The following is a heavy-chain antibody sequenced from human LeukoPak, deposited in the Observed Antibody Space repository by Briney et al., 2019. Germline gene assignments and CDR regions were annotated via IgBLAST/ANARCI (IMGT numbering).Heavy chain of an antibody. CDR2: TYSGGST. CDR1: GFTVSSNY. CDR3: ASRSPSRTYDFWSGYYLHDAFDI. J-gene: IGHJ3*02. D-gene: IGHD3-3*01. Sequence: GGSLRLSCAASGFTVSSNYMSWVRQAPGKGLEWVSVTYSGGSTCYADSVKGRFTISRDNSKNTLYLQMNSLRAEDTAVYYCASRSPSRTYDFWSGYYLHDAFDIWGQGTMVTVSS. V-gene: IGHV3-66*02.